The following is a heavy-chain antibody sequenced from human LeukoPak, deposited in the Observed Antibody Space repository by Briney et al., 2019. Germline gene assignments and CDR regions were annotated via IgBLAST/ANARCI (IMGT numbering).Heavy chain of an antibody. CDR1: GFTFSSYA. V-gene: IGHV3-23*01. CDR3: AKVGDSSGYFYFDY. Sequence: GGSLRLSCAASGFTFSSYAMSWVRQAPGKGLEGVSAISGSGGSTYYADSVKGRFTISRDNSKNTLYLQMNSLRAEDTAVYYCAKVGDSSGYFYFDYWGQGTLVTVSS. D-gene: IGHD3-22*01. CDR2: ISGSGGST. J-gene: IGHJ4*02.